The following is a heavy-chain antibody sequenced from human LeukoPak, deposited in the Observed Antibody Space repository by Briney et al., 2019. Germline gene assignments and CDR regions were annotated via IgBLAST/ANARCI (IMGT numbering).Heavy chain of an antibody. J-gene: IGHJ5*02. CDR2: INHSGST. Sequence: PSETLSLTCAVYGGSFSGYYWSWIRQPPGKGLEWIGEINHSGSTNYNPSLKSRVTISEDTSKNQFSLKLSSVTAADTAVYYCARDIVLMVYASWFDPWGQGTLVTVSS. CDR3: ARDIVLMVYASWFDP. V-gene: IGHV4-34*01. CDR1: GGSFSGYY. D-gene: IGHD2-8*01.